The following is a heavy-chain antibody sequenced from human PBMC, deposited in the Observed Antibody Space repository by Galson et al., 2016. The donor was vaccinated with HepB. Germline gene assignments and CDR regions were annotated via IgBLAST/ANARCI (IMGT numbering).Heavy chain of an antibody. CDR3: ARGGSGRNFDY. CDR2: ISDYNGDR. CDR1: GYTFTSYG. J-gene: IGHJ4*02. D-gene: IGHD6-25*01. V-gene: IGHV1-18*01. Sequence: SVKVSCKASGYTFTSYGIAWVRQAPGRGLEWMGWISDYNGDRNYAQKLQGRVTLTTDSSTGTAYMEMRSLTSDDTAMYYCARGGSGRNFDYWGQGTLVTGSS.